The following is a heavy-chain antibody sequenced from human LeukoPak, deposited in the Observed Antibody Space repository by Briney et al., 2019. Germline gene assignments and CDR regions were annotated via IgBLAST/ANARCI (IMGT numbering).Heavy chain of an antibody. CDR2: IYNGGSA. J-gene: IGHJ4*02. CDR1: GASVSNYY. D-gene: IGHD1-14*01. CDR3: ARQPIGPYYFDY. V-gene: IGHV4-4*07. Sequence: KPSETLSLTCTVSGASVSNYYWSWIRQPAGKGLEWIGRIYNGGSANYNPSLQSRISMSVDTSKNQFSLRLKSVTAADTAVYYCARQPIGPYYFDYWGQGTPVTVSS.